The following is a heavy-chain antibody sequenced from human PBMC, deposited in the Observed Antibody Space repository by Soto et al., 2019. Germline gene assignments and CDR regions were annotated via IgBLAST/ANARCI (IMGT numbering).Heavy chain of an antibody. J-gene: IGHJ4*02. D-gene: IGHD2-15*01. CDR3: ARDPGYCSGGSCYGIDY. Sequence: GGSLRLSCAASGFTFSSYSMNWVRQAPGKGLEWVSYISSSSSTIYYADSVKGRFTISRDNAKNSLYLQMNSLRAEDTAVYYCARDPGYCSGGSCYGIDYWGQGTLVTVSS. V-gene: IGHV3-48*01. CDR1: GFTFSSYS. CDR2: ISSSSSTI.